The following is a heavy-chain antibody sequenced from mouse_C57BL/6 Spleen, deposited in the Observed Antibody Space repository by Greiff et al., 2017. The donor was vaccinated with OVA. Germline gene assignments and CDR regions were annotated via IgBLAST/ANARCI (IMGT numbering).Heavy chain of an antibody. D-gene: IGHD1-1*01. CDR3: TRDYYGSSSFAY. CDR2: ISSGGDYS. Sequence: EVHLVESGEGLVKPGGSLKLSCAASGFTFSSYAMSWVRQTPEKRLEWVAYISSGGDYSYYADTVKGRFTISRDNARNTLYLQMSSLKSEDTAMYYCTRDYYGSSSFAYWGQGTLVTVSA. CDR1: GFTFSSYA. J-gene: IGHJ3*01. V-gene: IGHV5-9-1*02.